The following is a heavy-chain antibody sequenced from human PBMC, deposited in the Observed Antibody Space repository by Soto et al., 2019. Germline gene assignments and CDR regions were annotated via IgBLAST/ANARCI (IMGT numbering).Heavy chain of an antibody. V-gene: IGHV1-2*02. CDR1: GYTFTGYY. J-gene: IGHJ6*02. D-gene: IGHD3-22*01. CDR3: VNYYDSSGYYFTGYGMDV. CDR2: INPNSGGT. Sequence: ASVKVSCKASGYTFTGYYMHWVRQAPGQGLEWMGWINPNSGGTNYAQKFQGRVTITADESTSTAYMELSSLRSEDTAVYYCVNYYDSSGYYFTGYGMDVWGQGTTVTVSS.